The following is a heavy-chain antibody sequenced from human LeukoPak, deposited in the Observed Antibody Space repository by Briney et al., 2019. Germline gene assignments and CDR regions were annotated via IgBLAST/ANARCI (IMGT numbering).Heavy chain of an antibody. CDR3: ARGGEAAAAAFDP. CDR2: IIPIFGTA. D-gene: IGHD6-13*01. J-gene: IGHJ5*02. V-gene: IGHV1-69*06. Sequence: SVKVSCKASGRTFSSYAISWVRQDPGQGLEWMGGIIPIFGTANYAQKFQGRVTITADKSTSTAYMELSSLRSEDTAVYYCARGGEAAAAAFDPWGQGTLVTVSS. CDR1: GRTFSSYA.